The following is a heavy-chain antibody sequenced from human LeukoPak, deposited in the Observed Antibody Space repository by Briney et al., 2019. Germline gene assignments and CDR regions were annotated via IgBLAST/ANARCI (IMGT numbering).Heavy chain of an antibody. CDR3: AGSRADDILTGYFLVY. J-gene: IGHJ4*02. CDR2: INPNSGGT. D-gene: IGHD3-9*01. Sequence: ASVKVSCKASGYTFTSYAMNWVRQAPGQGLEWMGRINPNSGGTNYAQKFQGRVTMTRDTSISTAYMELSRLRSDDTAVYYCAGSRADDILTGYFLVYWGQGTLVTVSS. CDR1: GYTFTSYA. V-gene: IGHV1-2*06.